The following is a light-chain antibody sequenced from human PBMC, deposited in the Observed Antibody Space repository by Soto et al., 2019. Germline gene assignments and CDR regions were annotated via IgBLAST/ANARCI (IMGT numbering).Light chain of an antibody. Sequence: EILLTQSPGTLSLSPGERATLSCRASQSVSSSYLSWYQLKPGQAPSLLIYGASSRATGIPDRFSGSGSGTDFTLTISRLEPEDFAVYYCQQYGYSFRAFGQGTKVEL. CDR2: GAS. V-gene: IGKV3-20*01. CDR1: QSVSSSY. J-gene: IGKJ1*01. CDR3: QQYGYSFRA.